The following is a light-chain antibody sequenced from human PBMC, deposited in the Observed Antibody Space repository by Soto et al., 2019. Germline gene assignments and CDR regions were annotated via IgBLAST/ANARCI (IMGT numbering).Light chain of an antibody. CDR3: KQYYSYPRT. J-gene: IGKJ1*01. V-gene: IGKV1-39*01. CDR1: QSISSY. Sequence: DIQMTQSPSSLSASVGDRVTITCRASQSISSYLNWYQQKPGKAPKLLIYAAYTLQSGVPSRFSGSGSGTDFTLTIRCLQSEDFATYYCKQYYSYPRTFGQGTKVDIK. CDR2: AAY.